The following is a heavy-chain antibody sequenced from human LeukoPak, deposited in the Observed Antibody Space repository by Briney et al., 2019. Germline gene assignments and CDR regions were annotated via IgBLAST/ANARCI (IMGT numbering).Heavy chain of an antibody. J-gene: IGHJ4*02. CDR3: ARDLSSSWRQYYFDY. CDR1: GGSISSSNW. CDR2: TYHSGST. D-gene: IGHD6-13*01. Sequence: SGTLSLTCAVSGGSISSSNWWSWVRQPPGKGLEWIGETYHSGSTNYNPSLKTRVTISLDKSKNQFSLKLSSVTAADTAVYYCARDLSSSWRQYYFDYWGQGTLVTVYS. V-gene: IGHV4-4*02.